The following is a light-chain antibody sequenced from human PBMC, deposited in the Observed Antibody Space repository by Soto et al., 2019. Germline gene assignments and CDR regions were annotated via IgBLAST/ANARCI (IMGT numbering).Light chain of an antibody. CDR1: QGISSW. J-gene: IGKJ1*01. CDR2: AAS. CDR3: QQYNSYSPT. Sequence: DIQITQSPSSVSASVGDRVTITCRASQGISSWLAWYQQKPGKAPKLLIYAASSLQSGVTSRFSGSGSETEFTLTISGLQPGDSATYYCQQYNSYSPTVGQGTQVEIK. V-gene: IGKV1D-16*01.